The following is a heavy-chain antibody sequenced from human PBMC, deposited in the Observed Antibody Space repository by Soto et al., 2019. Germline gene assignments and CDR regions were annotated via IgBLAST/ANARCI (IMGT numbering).Heavy chain of an antibody. D-gene: IGHD1-1*01. CDR1: GYTFTTYG. CDR2: ISAHNGNT. V-gene: IGHV1-18*01. Sequence: QVHLVQSGAEVKKPGASVKVTCKGSGYTFTTYGITWVRQAPGQGLEWMGWISAHNGNTNYAQKLQGRVTVTRDTSTSTAYMELRSLRSDDTAVYYCARGRYGDYWGQGALVTVSS. CDR3: ARGRYGDY. J-gene: IGHJ4*02.